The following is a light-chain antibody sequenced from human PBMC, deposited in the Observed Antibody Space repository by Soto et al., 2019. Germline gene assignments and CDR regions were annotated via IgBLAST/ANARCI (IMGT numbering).Light chain of an antibody. V-gene: IGLV2-14*01. J-gene: IGLJ1*01. CDR3: SSYTRSSNPYV. Sequence: QSALTQPASVSGSPGQSITISCTGTSSDVGGYNYVSWYQHHPGKAPKLMIYEVSNRPSGVSHRFSGSKSGNTASLTISGLQSEAAADYYCSSYTRSSNPYVFGTGTKLTVL. CDR1: SSDVGGYNY. CDR2: EVS.